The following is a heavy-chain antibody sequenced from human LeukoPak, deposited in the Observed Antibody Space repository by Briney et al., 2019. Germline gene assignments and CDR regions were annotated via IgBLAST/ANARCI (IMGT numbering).Heavy chain of an antibody. CDR3: AKERLGATTPNPDY. D-gene: IGHD1-26*01. J-gene: IGHJ4*02. CDR1: GFTFSTYG. CDR2: ISSDGSDK. Sequence: GGSLRLSCAASGFTFSTYGMHWVRQAPGKGPEWVAVISSDGSDKYYTDSVKGRFTISRDNSKNTLYLQMSSLRADDTALYYCAKERLGATTPNPDYWGQGTLVTVSS. V-gene: IGHV3-30*18.